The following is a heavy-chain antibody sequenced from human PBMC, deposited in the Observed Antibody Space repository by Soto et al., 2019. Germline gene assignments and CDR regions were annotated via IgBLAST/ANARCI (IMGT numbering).Heavy chain of an antibody. V-gene: IGHV4-4*02. J-gene: IGHJ4*02. CDR3: AYSSSSQVFDY. CDR2: IYHSGST. Sequence: SETLSLTCAVSSGSISSSNWWSWVRQPPGKGVEWIGEIYHSGSTNYNPSLKSRVTISVDKSKNQFSLKLSSVTDADTAVYYCAYSSSSQVFDYWGQGTLVTVSS. CDR1: SGSISSSNW. D-gene: IGHD6-6*01.